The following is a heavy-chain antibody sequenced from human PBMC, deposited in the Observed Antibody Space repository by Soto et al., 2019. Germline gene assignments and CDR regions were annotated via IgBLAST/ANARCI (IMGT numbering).Heavy chain of an antibody. J-gene: IGHJ4*02. CDR1: GGSINSGDYY. D-gene: IGHD3-3*01. V-gene: IGHV4-30-4*02. CDR2: IYYSGST. Sequence: PSDTLSLTCTVSGGSINSGDYYWSWIRQPPGKGLEWIGYIYYSGSTYYNPSLKSRVTISVDTSKNQFSLKLGSVTAADAAVYYCARASTIFGVVVRFDSWGQGTLVTVSS. CDR3: ARASTIFGVVVRFDS.